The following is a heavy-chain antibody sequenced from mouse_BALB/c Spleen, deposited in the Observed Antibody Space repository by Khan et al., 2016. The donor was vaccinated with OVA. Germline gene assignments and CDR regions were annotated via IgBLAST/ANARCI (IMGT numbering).Heavy chain of an antibody. CDR3: ARGTFGY. CDR2: IDPFNGGT. J-gene: IGHJ3*01. D-gene: IGHD3-3*01. CDR1: GYSFTTYY. V-gene: IGHV1S135*01. Sequence: VQLQQSGPELMKPGASVNISCKASGYSFTTYYIHWVKQSHEKSLEWIGYIDPFNGGTDYNQKFKGKATLTVDKSSSTAYMHISSLTSEDSAVYYCARGTFGYWGQGTLVTVSA.